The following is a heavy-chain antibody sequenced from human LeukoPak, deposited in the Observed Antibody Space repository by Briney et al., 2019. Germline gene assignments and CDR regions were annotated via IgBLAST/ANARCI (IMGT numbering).Heavy chain of an antibody. J-gene: IGHJ5*02. Sequence: GGSLRLSCSASGFTFTTFRMNWVRQVPGKGLVWVSLINPDGSTTTYADSVKGRFTISRDNAKNTVYLQMNSLGGEDTAIYYCARDLRGSPDRWGQGTLVTVSS. CDR2: INPDGSTT. CDR3: ARDLRGSPDR. D-gene: IGHD3-16*01. CDR1: GFTFTTFR. V-gene: IGHV3-74*01.